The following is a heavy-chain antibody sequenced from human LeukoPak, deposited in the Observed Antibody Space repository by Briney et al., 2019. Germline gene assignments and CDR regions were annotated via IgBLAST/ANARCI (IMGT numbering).Heavy chain of an antibody. CDR2: ISYDGSNK. D-gene: IGHD5-12*01. V-gene: IGHV3-30*18. CDR3: AKDRPRTDIVATTRSPYYYYDYGMDV. CDR1: GFTFSSYG. Sequence: PGRSLRLPCAASGFTFSSYGMHWVRQAPGKGLEWVAVISYDGSNKYYADSVKGRFTISRDNSKNTLYLQMNSLRAEDTAVYYCAKDRPRTDIVATTRSPYYYYDYGMDVWGQRSTVTVSS. J-gene: IGHJ6*02.